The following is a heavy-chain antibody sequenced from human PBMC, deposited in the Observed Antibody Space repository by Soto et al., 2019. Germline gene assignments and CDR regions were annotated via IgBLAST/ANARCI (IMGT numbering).Heavy chain of an antibody. Sequence: SETLSLTCAVYGGSFSGYYWSWIRQPPGKGLEWIGEINHSGSTNYNPSLKSRVTISVDTSKNQFSLKLSSVTAADTAVYYCARALRGYSYAVGYYYYGMDVWGQGTTVTVSS. CDR2: INHSGST. J-gene: IGHJ6*02. V-gene: IGHV4-34*01. CDR3: ARALRGYSYAVGYYYYGMDV. D-gene: IGHD5-18*01. CDR1: GGSFSGYY.